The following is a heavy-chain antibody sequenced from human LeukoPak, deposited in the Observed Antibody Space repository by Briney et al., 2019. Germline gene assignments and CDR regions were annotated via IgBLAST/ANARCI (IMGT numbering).Heavy chain of an antibody. Sequence: PGGSLRLSCAPSGFTFSSHDMHWVRQAPGKGLEWVAAISYDGSKQLYADSVKGRFTISRDNSKNTLNLQMNSLRDEDTAVYYCAKDGARYLLTYYFEYWGQGTLVTVSS. CDR1: GFTFSSHD. CDR2: ISYDGSKQ. CDR3: AKDGARYLLTYYFEY. V-gene: IGHV3-30*18. D-gene: IGHD3-9*01. J-gene: IGHJ4*02.